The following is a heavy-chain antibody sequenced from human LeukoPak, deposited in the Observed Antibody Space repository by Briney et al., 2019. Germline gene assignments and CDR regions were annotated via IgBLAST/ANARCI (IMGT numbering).Heavy chain of an antibody. V-gene: IGHV4-4*07. CDR2: IYTSGST. D-gene: IGHD3-9*01. Sequence: SETLSLTCTVSGGSISSYYWSWIRQPAGKGLEWIGRIYTSGSTNYNPSLKSRVTMSVDTSKNQFSLKLSSVTAADTAVYYCARGGLVLRYFDWLPGNAFDIWGQGTMVTVSS. CDR3: ARGGLVLRYFDWLPGNAFDI. J-gene: IGHJ3*02. CDR1: GGSISSYY.